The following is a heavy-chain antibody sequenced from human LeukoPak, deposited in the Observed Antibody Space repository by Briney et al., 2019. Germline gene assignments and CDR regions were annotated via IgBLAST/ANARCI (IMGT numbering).Heavy chain of an antibody. CDR2: IIPIXGTA. J-gene: IGHJ6*02. D-gene: IGHD1-26*01. Sequence: PGXXXXXMGXIIPIXGTANYAQKFQGRVTITADESTSTAYMELSSLRSEDTAVYYCARDLGWELHRVPYYYGMDVWGQGTTVTVSS. CDR3: ARDLGWELHRVPYYYGMDV. V-gene: IGHV1-69*01.